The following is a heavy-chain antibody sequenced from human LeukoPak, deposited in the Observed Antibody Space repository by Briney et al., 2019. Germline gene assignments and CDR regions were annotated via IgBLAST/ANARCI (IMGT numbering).Heavy chain of an antibody. CDR3: ARDYFVWLSWVP. CDR1: VYTFTSYG. D-gene: IGHD3-9*01. V-gene: IGHV1-18*01. J-gene: IGHJ5*02. CDR2: ISAYNGNT. Sequence: ASVKVSCKASVYTFTSYGISWVRQAPGQGLEWMGWISAYNGNTNYAQKLQGRVTMTTDTSPSTAYMELRSLRSDDTAVYYCARDYFVWLSWVPWGQGTLVTVSS.